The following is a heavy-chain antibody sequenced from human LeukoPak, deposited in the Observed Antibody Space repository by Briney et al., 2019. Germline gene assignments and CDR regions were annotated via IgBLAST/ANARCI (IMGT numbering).Heavy chain of an antibody. D-gene: IGHD2-21*02. CDR3: ARGFVLGAAKNYFDY. CDR2: IYSGGST. CDR1: GFTVSNNY. Sequence: GGSLRLSCAASGFTVSNNYMSWVRQAPGKGLEWVSVIYSGGSTYYADSVKGRFTISRDNSKNTLYLQMNSLRAEDTALYYCARGFVLGAAKNYFDYWGQGALVTVSS. J-gene: IGHJ4*02. V-gene: IGHV3-53*05.